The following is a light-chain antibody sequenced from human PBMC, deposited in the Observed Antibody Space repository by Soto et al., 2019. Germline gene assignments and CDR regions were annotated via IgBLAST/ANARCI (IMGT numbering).Light chain of an antibody. CDR2: GAS. J-gene: IGKJ1*01. CDR1: QSVSSN. CDR3: QQYGASPET. V-gene: IGKV3-20*01. Sequence: EIVMRQSPATLSVSPVETATLSCRASQSVSSNLAWYQQKPGQAPRLLIYGASTRATGIPDRFSGSGSGTDFTLTVSRLEPEDFAVYYCQQYGASPETFGQGTKVDI.